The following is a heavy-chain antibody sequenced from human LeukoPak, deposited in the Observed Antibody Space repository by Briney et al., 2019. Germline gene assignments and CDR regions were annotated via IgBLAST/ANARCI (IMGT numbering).Heavy chain of an antibody. Sequence: PSETLSLTCTVSGGSISSYYWSWIRQPPGKGLEEIGYIYYSGSTNYNPSLKSRVTISVDTSKNQFSLKLSSVTAADTAVYYCAREPQYYYGSGAVAFDIWGQGTMVTVS. J-gene: IGHJ3*02. D-gene: IGHD3-10*01. CDR2: IYYSGST. CDR3: AREPQYYYGSGAVAFDI. CDR1: GGSISSYY. V-gene: IGHV4-59*01.